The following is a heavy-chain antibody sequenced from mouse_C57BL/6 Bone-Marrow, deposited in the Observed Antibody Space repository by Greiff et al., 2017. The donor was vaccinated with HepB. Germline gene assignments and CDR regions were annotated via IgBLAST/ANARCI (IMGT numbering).Heavy chain of an antibody. D-gene: IGHD2-3*01. Sequence: EVQLVESGGGLVQPGESLKLSCESNEYEFPSHDMSWVRKTPEKRLELVAAINSDGGSTYYPDTMERRFIISRDNTKKTLYLQMSSLRSEDTALYYCARQGDGYHGRYWYFDVWGTGTTVTVSS. V-gene: IGHV5-2*01. CDR2: INSDGGST. J-gene: IGHJ1*03. CDR1: EYEFPSHD. CDR3: ARQGDGYHGRYWYFDV.